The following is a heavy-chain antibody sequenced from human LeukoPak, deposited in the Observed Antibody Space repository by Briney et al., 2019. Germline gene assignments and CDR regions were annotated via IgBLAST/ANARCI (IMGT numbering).Heavy chain of an antibody. V-gene: IGHV3-7*01. CDR3: AREQRWSFDS. D-gene: IGHD4-23*01. CDR1: GFTFSTYW. J-gene: IGHJ4*02. Sequence: PGGSLRLSCAASGFTFSTYWMSWVRQAPGKGLEWVANINQDGGTEYYVDSVKGRFTISRDNAWNSLYLQMNSLRADDTGIYYCAREQRWSFDSWGQGTLVTVSS. CDR2: INQDGGTE.